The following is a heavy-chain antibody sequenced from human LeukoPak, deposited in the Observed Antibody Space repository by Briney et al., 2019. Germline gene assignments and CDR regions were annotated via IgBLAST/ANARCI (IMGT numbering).Heavy chain of an antibody. J-gene: IGHJ6*02. CDR2: ISSSSSYI. Sequence: GGSLRLSCAASGFTFSSYSMNWVRQAPGKGLEWVSSISSSSSYIYYGDSVKGRFTVSRDNAKNSVYLQMNRLRAEDTAVYYCARVWLCYNYGSGMDVWGQGTTVTVSS. V-gene: IGHV3-21*01. D-gene: IGHD5-18*01. CDR3: ARVWLCYNYGSGMDV. CDR1: GFTFSSYS.